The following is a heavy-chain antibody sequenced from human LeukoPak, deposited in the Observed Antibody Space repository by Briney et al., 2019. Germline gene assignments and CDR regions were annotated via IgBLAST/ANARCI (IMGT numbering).Heavy chain of an antibody. J-gene: IGHJ6*03. Sequence: PSETLSLTCAVSGGSISSSNWWSWVRQPPGKGLEWIGEIYHSGSTNYNPSLKSRVTISVDKSKNQFSLKLSSVTAADTAVYYCARRVVTMVRGVIIYYYYYYMDVWGKGTTVTVSS. CDR2: IYHSGST. D-gene: IGHD3-10*01. CDR1: GGSISSSNW. CDR3: ARRVVTMVRGVIIYYYYYYMDV. V-gene: IGHV4-4*02.